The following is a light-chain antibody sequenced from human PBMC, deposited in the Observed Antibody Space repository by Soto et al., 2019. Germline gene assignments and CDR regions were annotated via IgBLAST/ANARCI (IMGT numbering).Light chain of an antibody. Sequence: QSALTQPPSASGSPGQSVAISCTGTSSDVGGYNYVSWYQQHPGKAPKLMIYGVTKRPSGVPDRFSGSKSGNTASLTVSGLQAEDEADYYCNSYGGSNNWVFGGGTKVTVL. CDR2: GVT. CDR1: SSDVGGYNY. J-gene: IGLJ3*02. CDR3: NSYGGSNNWV. V-gene: IGLV2-8*01.